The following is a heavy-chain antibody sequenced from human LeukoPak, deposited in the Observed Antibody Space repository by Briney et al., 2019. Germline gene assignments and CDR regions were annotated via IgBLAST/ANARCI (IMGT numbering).Heavy chain of an antibody. V-gene: IGHV4-39*01. J-gene: IGHJ3*02. Sequence: MASETLSLTCTVSGGSISSSSYYWGWIRQPPGKGLEWIGSIYYSGSTYYNPSLKSRVTISVDTSKNQFSLKLSSVTAADTAVYYCARARRSPSRRYGDYGGGAFDIWGQGTMVTVSS. CDR1: GGSISSSSYY. CDR3: ARARRSPSRRYGDYGGGAFDI. D-gene: IGHD4-17*01. CDR2: IYYSGST.